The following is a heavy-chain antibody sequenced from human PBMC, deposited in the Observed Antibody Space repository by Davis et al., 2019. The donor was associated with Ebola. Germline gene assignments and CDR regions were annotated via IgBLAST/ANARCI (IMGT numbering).Heavy chain of an antibody. CDR1: GFTFSTYV. CDR3: VRIVVVVAANWFDP. Sequence: GGSLRLSCAASGFTFSTYVMYWVRQAPGKGLEWVAVIAYDGSSKYYVDSVRGRFTISRDNSKNMLYLQMNSLRAEDTAVYYCVRIVVVVAANWFDPWGQGTLVTVSS. V-gene: IGHV3-30-3*01. D-gene: IGHD2-15*01. J-gene: IGHJ5*02. CDR2: IAYDGSSK.